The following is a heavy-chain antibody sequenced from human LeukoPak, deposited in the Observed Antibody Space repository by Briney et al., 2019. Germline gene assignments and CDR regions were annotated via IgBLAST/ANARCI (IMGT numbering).Heavy chain of an antibody. V-gene: IGHV1-3*01. CDR2: INAGNGNT. CDR3: ARVIPQYYYDSSGPVDY. J-gene: IGHJ4*02. CDR1: GYTFTSYA. D-gene: IGHD3-22*01. Sequence: ASVKVSCKASGYTFTSYAMHWVRQAPGQRLEWMGWINAGNGNTKYSQEFQGRVTITRDTSASTAYMELRSLRSDDTAVYYCARVIPQYYYDSSGPVDYWGQGTLVTVSS.